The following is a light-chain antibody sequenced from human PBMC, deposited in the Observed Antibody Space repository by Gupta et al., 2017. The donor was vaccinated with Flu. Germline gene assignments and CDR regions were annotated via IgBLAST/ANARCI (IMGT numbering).Light chain of an antibody. Sequence: SVLTQPPPVTGAPGPWVTISFTGSSFHIGAGDDVHWYQHRPGTAPKLLIYGNNNRPSGVTDRFSGSTSGTSASLAITGLQAEEEADDYCMSHDSRPTGESYVFGTGTKVTVL. CDR2: GNN. CDR1: SFHIGAGDD. V-gene: IGLV1-40*01. J-gene: IGLJ1*01. CDR3: MSHDSRPTGESYV.